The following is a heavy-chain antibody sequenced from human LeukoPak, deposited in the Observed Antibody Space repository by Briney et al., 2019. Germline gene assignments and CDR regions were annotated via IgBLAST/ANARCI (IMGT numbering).Heavy chain of an antibody. CDR1: GFTFSSHW. Sequence: GGSLRLSCEASGFTFSSHWMHWVRQAPGKGLVWVSRINRDGTGTNYANSVKGRFTISRDNAKNTLYLQMSSLRAEDTAVYYCARGLYCSGGTCYTSDWFDPWGQGTLVTVSS. CDR2: INRDGTGT. D-gene: IGHD2-15*01. V-gene: IGHV3-74*01. CDR3: ARGLYCSGGTCYTSDWFDP. J-gene: IGHJ5*02.